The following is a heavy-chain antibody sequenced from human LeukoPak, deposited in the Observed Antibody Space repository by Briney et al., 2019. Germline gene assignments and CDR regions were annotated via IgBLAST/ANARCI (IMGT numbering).Heavy chain of an antibody. D-gene: IGHD3-22*01. CDR3: ARTTSSGYFPDAFDI. CDR2: ISAYNGNT. J-gene: IGHJ3*02. Sequence: GASVKVSCKASGYTFTSYAFSWVRQAPGQGLEWMGWISAYNGNTNYAQKLQGRVTMTTDTSTSTAYMELRSLRSDDTAVYYCARTTSSGYFPDAFDIWGQGTMVTVSS. CDR1: GYTFTSYA. V-gene: IGHV1-18*01.